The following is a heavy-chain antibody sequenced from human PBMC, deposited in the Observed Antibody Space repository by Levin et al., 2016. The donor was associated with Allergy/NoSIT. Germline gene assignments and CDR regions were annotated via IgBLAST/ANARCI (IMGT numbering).Heavy chain of an antibody. CDR3: ARHWHSGTYPDYCDY. CDR1: GGSVSGTSYY. CDR2: INYSGST. Sequence: SETLSLTCSVSGGSVSGTSYYWGWIRQPPGKGLEWIGAINYSGSTSYNPSLKSRVTMSVDTSKSQFTLKLNSVTAADTAVYYCARHWHSGTYPDYCDYWGQGILVSVSS. V-gene: IGHV4-39*01. J-gene: IGHJ4*02. D-gene: IGHD1-26*01.